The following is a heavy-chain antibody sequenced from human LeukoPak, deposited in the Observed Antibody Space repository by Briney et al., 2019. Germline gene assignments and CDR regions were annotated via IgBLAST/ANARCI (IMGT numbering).Heavy chain of an antibody. CDR2: IRYDGSNK. D-gene: IGHD6-13*01. CDR1: GFTFSSYG. CDR3: AKDRFSSSWYFDY. V-gene: IGHV3-30*02. Sequence: GGSLRLSCAASGFTFSSYGMHWVRQTPGKGLEWVAFIRYDGSNKYYADSVKGRFTISRDNSKNTLYLQMNSLRAEDTAVYYCAKDRFSSSWYFDYWGQGTLVTVSS. J-gene: IGHJ4*02.